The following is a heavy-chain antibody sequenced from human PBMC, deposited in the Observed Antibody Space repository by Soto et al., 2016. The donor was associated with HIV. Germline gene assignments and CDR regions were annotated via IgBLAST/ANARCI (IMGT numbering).Heavy chain of an antibody. Sequence: QVQLVQSGAEVKKPGASVKVSCKASGYTFTSYDINWVRQATGQGLEWMGWMNPNSGNTGYAQKFQGRVTITRNTSISTAYMELSSLSSEDTAVYYCARTVVVVTAISYWYFDLWGRGTLVTVSS. CDR2: MNPNSGNT. J-gene: IGHJ2*01. CDR1: GYTFTSYD. V-gene: IGHV1-8*03. CDR3: ARTVVVVTAISYWYFDL. D-gene: IGHD2-21*02.